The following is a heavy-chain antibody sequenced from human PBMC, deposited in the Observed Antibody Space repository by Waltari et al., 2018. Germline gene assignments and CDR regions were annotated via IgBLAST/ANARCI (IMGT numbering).Heavy chain of an antibody. Sequence: EVQLVESGGGLVQSGGSLRLTCEASGFSFSSSWMHWVRQGPEKGPVWNSRINSDGTNTNYADSVKGRFTISRDNFADTLFLEMNSLRPDDTAVYYCAREYDFWSGYHAFDLWGQGTKVTVFS. CDR1: GFSFSSSW. V-gene: IGHV3-74*01. J-gene: IGHJ3*01. D-gene: IGHD3-3*01. CDR2: INSDGTNT. CDR3: AREYDFWSGYHAFDL.